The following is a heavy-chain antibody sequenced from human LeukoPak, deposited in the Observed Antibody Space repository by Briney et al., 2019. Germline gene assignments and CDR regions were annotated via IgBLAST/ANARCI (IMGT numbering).Heavy chain of an antibody. CDR3: AKGVSGGYGPGE. V-gene: IGHV3-43*01. CDR1: GFTFDDYT. J-gene: IGHJ4*02. Sequence: GGSLRLSCAASGFTFDDYTLHWVRQAPGKGLEWVSLISWDGVSTFYADSVKGRFTISRDNSKNSLYLQMNSLTTEDTALYYCAKGVSGGYGPGEWGQGTLVTVSS. CDR2: ISWDGVST. D-gene: IGHD5-12*01.